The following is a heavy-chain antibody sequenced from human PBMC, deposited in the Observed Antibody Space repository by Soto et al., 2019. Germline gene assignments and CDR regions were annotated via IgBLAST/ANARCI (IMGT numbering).Heavy chain of an antibody. CDR2: VDSAGSGT. V-gene: IGHV3-74*01. CDR3: ATVFEH. J-gene: IGHJ4*02. Sequence: GGSLRLCCVASGITFSGFWMHWVRQVPGKGLVWVARVDSAGSGTSYADSVKGRFTISRDNAKNTLSLQMDSLRVEDTAVYYCATVFEHWGQGIPVTVSS. CDR1: GITFSGFW.